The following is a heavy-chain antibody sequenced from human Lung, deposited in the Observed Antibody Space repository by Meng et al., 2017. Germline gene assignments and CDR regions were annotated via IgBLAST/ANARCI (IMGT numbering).Heavy chain of an antibody. CDR3: ARGPTTMAHDFDY. CDR2: INHSGST. Sequence: QGQHQQWGGGLLEPSVTLSLTCVVSGGSFSDYYWSWIRQPPGKGLDWIGEINHSGSTNYNPSLESRATISVDTSQNNLSLKLSSVTAADSAVYYCARGPTTMAHDFDYWGQGTLVTVSS. CDR1: GGSFSDYY. J-gene: IGHJ4*02. D-gene: IGHD4-11*01. V-gene: IGHV4-34*01.